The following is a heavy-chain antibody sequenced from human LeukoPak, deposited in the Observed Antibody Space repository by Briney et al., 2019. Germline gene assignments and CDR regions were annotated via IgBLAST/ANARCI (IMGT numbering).Heavy chain of an antibody. CDR2: ISSSSGYI. V-gene: IGHV3-21*01. J-gene: IGHJ6*02. CDR1: GFTFSSYS. CDR3: ARDEDYSNYGWRYYYYGMDV. D-gene: IGHD4-11*01. Sequence: GGSLRLSCAASGFTFSSYSMNWVRQAPGKGLEWVSSISSSSGYIYYADSVKGRFTISRDNAKNSLYLQMNSLRAEDTAVYYCARDEDYSNYGWRYYYYGMDVWGQGTTVTVSS.